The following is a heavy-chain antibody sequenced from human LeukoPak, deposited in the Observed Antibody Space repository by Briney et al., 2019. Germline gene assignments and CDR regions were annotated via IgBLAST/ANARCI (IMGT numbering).Heavy chain of an antibody. CDR3: ARGVRYCSSTSYYRRYYMDV. CDR2: ISAYNGNT. J-gene: IGHJ6*03. V-gene: IGHV1-18*01. D-gene: IGHD2-2*01. CDR1: GYTFTSYG. Sequence: GASVKVSCKASGYTFTSYGISWVRQAPGQGLEWMGWISAYNGNTNYAQKLQGRVTMTTDASTSTAYMELRSLRSDDTAVYYCARGVRYCSSTSYYRRYYMDVWGKGTTVTVSS.